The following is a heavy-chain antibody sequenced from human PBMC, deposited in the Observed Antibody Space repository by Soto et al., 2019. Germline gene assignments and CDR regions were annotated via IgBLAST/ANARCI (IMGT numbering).Heavy chain of an antibody. V-gene: IGHV1-69*13. CDR1: GYTFTSYA. CDR2: IIPIFGTA. J-gene: IGHJ6*02. Sequence: SVKVSCKASGYTFTSYAISWVRQAPGQGLEWMGGIIPIFGTANYAQKFQGKVTITADESTSTAYMELSSLRSEDTAVYYCARDRITIFGVAEEYYYGMDVWGQGTTVTVSS. D-gene: IGHD3-3*01. CDR3: ARDRITIFGVAEEYYYGMDV.